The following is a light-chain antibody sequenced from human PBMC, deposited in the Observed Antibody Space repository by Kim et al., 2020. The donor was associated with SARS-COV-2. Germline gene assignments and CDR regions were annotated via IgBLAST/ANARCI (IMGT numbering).Light chain of an antibody. CDR2: DAS. CDR3: QQRGRWPLT. V-gene: IGKV3-11*01. J-gene: IGKJ4*01. Sequence: LSPGERATLSCRASQSVANSLAWYQQKPGQAPRLLIVDASNRATGIPARFSGSGSGTDFTLTISSLEPEDFGVYYCQQRGRWPLTFGGGTKVDIK. CDR1: QSVANS.